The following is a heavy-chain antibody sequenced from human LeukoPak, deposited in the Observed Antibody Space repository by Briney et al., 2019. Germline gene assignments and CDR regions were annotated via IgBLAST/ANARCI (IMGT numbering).Heavy chain of an antibody. CDR3: ARDRIGIAAAGTGDY. Sequence: GGSLRLSCAASGFTFSSYSMNWVRQAPGKGLEWVSYISSSSSTIYYADSVKGRFTISRDNAKNSLYLQMNSLRAEDTAVYYCARDRIGIAAAGTGDYWGQGTLVAVSS. D-gene: IGHD6-13*01. J-gene: IGHJ4*02. CDR2: ISSSSSTI. V-gene: IGHV3-48*01. CDR1: GFTFSSYS.